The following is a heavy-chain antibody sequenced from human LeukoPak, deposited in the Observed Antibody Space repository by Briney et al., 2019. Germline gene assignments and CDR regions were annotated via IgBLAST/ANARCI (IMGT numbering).Heavy chain of an antibody. V-gene: IGHV3-13*04. CDR2: ICTAGDT. CDR3: VRWETTGFWAFDI. CDR1: GFTFRRYD. D-gene: IGHD1-26*01. J-gene: IGHJ3*02. Sequence: PGGSLRLSCAASGFTFRRYDMHWVRQATGKGLEWVSAICTAGDTYYPDSVKGRFTIPRENAKKSLYLQMNSLRDGDTAVHFFVRWETTGFWAFDIWGQGTMVTVSS.